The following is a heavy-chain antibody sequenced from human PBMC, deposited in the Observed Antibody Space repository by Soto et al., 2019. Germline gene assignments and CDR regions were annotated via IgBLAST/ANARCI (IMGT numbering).Heavy chain of an antibody. Sequence: QVQLVQSGAEVKKPGASVKVSCKASGYTFTSYYMHWVRQAPGQGLEWMGIINPSGGSTSYAQKFQGRVTMTRDTSTSTVYMELSSLRSEDTAVYYCARGGYGDYVTHYYYGMDVWGQGTTVTVSS. D-gene: IGHD4-17*01. V-gene: IGHV1-46*01. CDR3: ARGGYGDYVTHYYYGMDV. CDR1: GYTFTSYY. CDR2: INPSGGST. J-gene: IGHJ6*02.